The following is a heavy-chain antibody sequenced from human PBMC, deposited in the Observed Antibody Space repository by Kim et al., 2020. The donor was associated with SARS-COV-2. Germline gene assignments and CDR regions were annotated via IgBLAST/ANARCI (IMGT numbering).Heavy chain of an antibody. V-gene: IGHV1-3*04. CDR3: ARGFDGAFDY. J-gene: IGHJ4*02. D-gene: IGHD3-9*01. CDR2: IYTDNGNT. CDR1: GYTFTRNA. Sequence: ASVKVSCKASGYTFTRNAMHWVRQAPGQRLEWMGRIYTDNGNTKYSQKFQGRVTITRDTSANTVYMELSSLRSEDTAVYHCARGFDGAFDYWGQGTLVTVSS.